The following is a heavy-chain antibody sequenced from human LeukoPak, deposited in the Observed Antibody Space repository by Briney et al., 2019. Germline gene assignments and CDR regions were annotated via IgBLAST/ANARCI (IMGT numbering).Heavy chain of an antibody. V-gene: IGHV1-8*01. Sequence: ASVKVSCKASGYTFTSYDINWVRQVTGQGLERMGWMNPNSGNTGYAQKFQGRVTMTRNTSISTAYMELSSLGSEDTAVYYCARGGVVPAASYYYMAVWGKGTTVTISS. D-gene: IGHD2-2*01. CDR2: MNPNSGNT. CDR1: GYTFTSYD. J-gene: IGHJ6*03. CDR3: ARGGVVPAASYYYMAV.